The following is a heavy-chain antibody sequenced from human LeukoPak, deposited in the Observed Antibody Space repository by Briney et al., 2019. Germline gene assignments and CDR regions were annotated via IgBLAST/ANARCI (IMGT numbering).Heavy chain of an antibody. J-gene: IGHJ4*02. CDR1: GFTFSDFIFSNAW. V-gene: IGHV3-15*01. CDR3: TADNCGSASCYAYY. CDR2: FKSKTDGGAT. D-gene: IGHD2-2*01. Sequence: TPGGSLRLSCVASGFTFSDFIFSNAWMSWVRQAPGKGLEWVGRFKSKTDGGATDYAAPVKGRFTISRDVSKTTLFLQMNSLKTEDTAVYYCTADNCGSASCYAYYWGQGTLVTVSS.